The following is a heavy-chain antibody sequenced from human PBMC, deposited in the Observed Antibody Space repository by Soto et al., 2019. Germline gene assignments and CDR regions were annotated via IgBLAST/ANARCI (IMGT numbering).Heavy chain of an antibody. CDR3: ARSYGSGSYYDYYYGMDV. D-gene: IGHD3-10*01. Sequence: PSETLSLTCSVCGGAISTYYWSWIRQFPGQGLEWIGYIYHSGSSQYNPSLTSRVTISVDTSKNQLSLRLSSVTAADTAVYYCARSYGSGSYYDYYYGMDVWGQGTTVTVSS. CDR2: IYHSGSS. V-gene: IGHV4-59*01. J-gene: IGHJ6*02. CDR1: GGAISTYY.